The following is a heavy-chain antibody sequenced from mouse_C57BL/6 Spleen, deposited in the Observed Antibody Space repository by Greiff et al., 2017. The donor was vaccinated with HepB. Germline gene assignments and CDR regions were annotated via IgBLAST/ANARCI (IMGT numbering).Heavy chain of an antibody. CDR2: IYPGSGST. J-gene: IGHJ2*01. Sequence: VKLQESGAELVKPGASVKMSCKASGYTFTSYWITWVKQRPGQGLEWIGDIYPGSGSTNYNEKFKSKATLTVDTSSSTAYMQLSSLTSEDSAVYYCAERDLEVDYWGQGTTLTVSS. CDR1: GYTFTSYW. D-gene: IGHD3-3*01. V-gene: IGHV1-55*01. CDR3: AERDLEVDY.